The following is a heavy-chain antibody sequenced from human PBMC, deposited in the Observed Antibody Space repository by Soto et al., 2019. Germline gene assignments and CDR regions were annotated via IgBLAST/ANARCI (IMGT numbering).Heavy chain of an antibody. CDR2: MYYSGGA. Sequence: SETLSLTCAVSGVSIHNSHSFWGWIRQPPGKGLEFIGSMYYSGGANYNPSLKSRVTISLDTSKNQFSLTVNSVTAADTAIYYCGRVVEGATRHTDFDSWGQGTLVTISS. V-gene: IGHV4-39*01. CDR1: GVSIHNSHSF. J-gene: IGHJ5*01. CDR3: GRVVEGATRHTDFDS. D-gene: IGHD2-15*01.